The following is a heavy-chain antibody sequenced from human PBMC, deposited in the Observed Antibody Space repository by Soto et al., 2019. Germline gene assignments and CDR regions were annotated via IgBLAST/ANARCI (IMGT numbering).Heavy chain of an antibody. CDR3: ARGRGYSYGPYYFDY. Sequence: SETPSLSCTVSGGSMCISGYYWTWFSQLPGKGLEWIGDIYYSGTTYHNPSLRSRLTISGDASKNQSSLKLSSVTDADTALYYCARGRGYSYGPYYFDYWGQGTLVTVSS. J-gene: IGHJ4*02. V-gene: IGHV4-31*03. CDR2: IYYSGTT. D-gene: IGHD5-18*01. CDR1: GGSMCISGYY.